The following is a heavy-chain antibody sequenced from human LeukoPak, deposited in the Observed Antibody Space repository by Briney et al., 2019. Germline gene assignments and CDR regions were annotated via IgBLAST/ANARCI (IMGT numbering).Heavy chain of an antibody. CDR1: GFTFRAYW. V-gene: IGHV3-7*03. D-gene: IGHD3-10*01. Sequence: GGSLRLSCAASGFTFRAYWMSWVRQGPGKGLEWVANISPDGSENYYVDSVKGRFTISRDNAKNSLYLQMNSLRAEDTALYYCAKDHSLLWFGELSYFDYWGQGTLVTVSS. J-gene: IGHJ4*02. CDR2: ISPDGSEN. CDR3: AKDHSLLWFGELSYFDY.